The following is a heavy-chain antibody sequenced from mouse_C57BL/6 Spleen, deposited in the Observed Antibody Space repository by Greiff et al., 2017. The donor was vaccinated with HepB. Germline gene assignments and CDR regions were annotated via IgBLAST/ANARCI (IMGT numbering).Heavy chain of an antibody. J-gene: IGHJ2*01. V-gene: IGHV3-6*01. D-gene: IGHD1-1*01. CDR3: ARGGTTVVPFDY. Sequence: VQLKESGPGLVKPSQSLSLTCSVTGYSITSGYYWNWIRQFPGNHLEWMGYISYDGSNNYNPSLKNRISITRDTSKNQFFLKLNSVTTEDTATYYCARGGTTVVPFDYWGQGTTLTVSS. CDR1: GYSITSGYY. CDR2: ISYDGSN.